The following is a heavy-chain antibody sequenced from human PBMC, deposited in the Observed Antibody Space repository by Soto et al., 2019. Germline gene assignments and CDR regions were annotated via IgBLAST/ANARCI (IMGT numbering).Heavy chain of an antibody. CDR1: GGSMTGYF. CDR3: ARTHWVSGTEY. D-gene: IGHD6-19*01. J-gene: IGHJ4*02. V-gene: IGHV4-4*07. Sequence: QVQLQESGPGLVKPSETLSLTCTVSGGSMTGYFWSWIRQPAGKALEGIGHVYNSGNTDYNPSLASRITMAVDTSKRQFSLKVKSVTAADTAVYYCARTHWVSGTEYWGQGILVTVSS. CDR2: VYNSGNT.